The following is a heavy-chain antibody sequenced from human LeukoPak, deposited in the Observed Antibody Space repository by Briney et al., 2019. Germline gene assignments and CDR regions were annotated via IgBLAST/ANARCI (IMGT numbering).Heavy chain of an antibody. CDR1: GFTFSTYS. V-gene: IGHV3-43*02. Sequence: GGSLRLSCAASGFTFSTYSMNWVRQAPGKGLEWVSLVKGDGVTTDYANSVKGRFPVSRDNSKNSLYLQMSNLRTEDTALYYCVRDTGSGWDFDYWGQGTLVTVSS. CDR3: VRDTGSGWDFDY. CDR2: VKGDGVTT. J-gene: IGHJ4*02. D-gene: IGHD6-19*01.